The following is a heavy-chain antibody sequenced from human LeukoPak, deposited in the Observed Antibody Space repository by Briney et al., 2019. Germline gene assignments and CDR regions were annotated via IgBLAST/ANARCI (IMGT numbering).Heavy chain of an antibody. Sequence: GGSLRLSCAASGFTFSSYSMNWVRQAPGKGLEWVSSISSSSSYIYYADSVKGRFTISRGNAKNSLYLQMNSLRAEDTAVYYCASLDPGGDGYNSWGQGTLVTVSS. CDR3: ASLDPGGDGYNS. J-gene: IGHJ5*02. CDR2: ISSSSSYI. D-gene: IGHD5-12*01. CDR1: GFTFSSYS. V-gene: IGHV3-21*01.